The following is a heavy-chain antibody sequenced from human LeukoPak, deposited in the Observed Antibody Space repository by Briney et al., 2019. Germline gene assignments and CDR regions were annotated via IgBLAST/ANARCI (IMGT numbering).Heavy chain of an antibody. CDR3: ARGSVESYYYYYYMDV. V-gene: IGHV3-7*01. CDR2: IKQDGSEK. J-gene: IGHJ6*03. D-gene: IGHD3-3*01. CDR1: GFTFSSYW. Sequence: PGGSLRLSCAASGFTFSSYWMSWVRQAPGKGLEWVANIKQDGSEKYYVDSVKGRFTISRDNAKNSLYLQMNSLRAEDTAVYYCARGSVESYYYYYYMDVWGKGTTVTISS.